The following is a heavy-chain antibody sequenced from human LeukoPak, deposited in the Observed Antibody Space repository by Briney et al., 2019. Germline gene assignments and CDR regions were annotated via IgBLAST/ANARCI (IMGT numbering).Heavy chain of an antibody. CDR3: GRVLGDWSFQYNAMDV. CDR1: GFTFSLYS. D-gene: IGHD1-1*01. V-gene: IGHV3-48*04. Sequence: GGSLRLSCAASGFTFSLYSMNWVRQAPGKGLEWVSHISKTSTTIYYAESVKGRFTISRDNAKNLLYLEMDSLRAEDTAVYYCGRVLGDWSFQYNAMDVWGQGTTVTVSS. J-gene: IGHJ6*02. CDR2: ISKTSTTI.